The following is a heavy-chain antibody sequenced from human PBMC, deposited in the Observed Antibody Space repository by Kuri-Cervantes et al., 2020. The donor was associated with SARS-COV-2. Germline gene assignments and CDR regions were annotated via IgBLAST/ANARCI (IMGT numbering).Heavy chain of an antibody. V-gene: IGHV1-8*02. Sequence: ASVKVSCKASGYTFTSYDINWVRQATGQGLKWMGWMNPNSGNTGYAQKFQGRVTMTRNTSVSTAYMELSSLRSEDTAVYYCARGRLWPRLFGSGWYVLDYWGQGTLVTVSS. D-gene: IGHD6-19*01. CDR1: GYTFTSYD. CDR3: ARGRLWPRLFGSGWYVLDY. CDR2: MNPNSGNT. J-gene: IGHJ4*02.